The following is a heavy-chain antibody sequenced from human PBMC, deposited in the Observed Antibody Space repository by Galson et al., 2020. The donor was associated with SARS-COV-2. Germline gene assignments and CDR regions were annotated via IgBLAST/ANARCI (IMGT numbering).Heavy chain of an antibody. CDR1: GDSVSSNSAA. D-gene: IGHD2-15*01. Sequence: SQTLSLTCAISGDSVSSNSAAWNWIRQSPSRGPEWLGRTYYRSKWYNDYAVSVKSRITINPDTSKNQFSLQLNSVTPEDTAVYYCAREGGNSYYYYYYYMDVWGKGTTVTVSS. CDR3: AREGGNSYYYYYYYMDV. CDR2: TYYRSKWYN. J-gene: IGHJ6*03. V-gene: IGHV6-1*01.